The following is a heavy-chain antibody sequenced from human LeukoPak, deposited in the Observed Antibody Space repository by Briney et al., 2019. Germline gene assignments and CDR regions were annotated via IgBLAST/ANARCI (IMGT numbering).Heavy chain of an antibody. D-gene: IGHD1/OR15-1a*01. CDR3: TRRARENRAYYFDS. Sequence: ETLSLTCTVSGGSLSSFYWNWIRQPPGKGLEWIADIYYSGTTNYNPSLKNRVTISVDTSKNQFSLNLSSVTAADTAVYYCTRRARENRAYYFDSWGQGALVSVSS. CDR1: GGSLSSFY. V-gene: IGHV4-59*01. CDR2: IYYSGTT. J-gene: IGHJ4*02.